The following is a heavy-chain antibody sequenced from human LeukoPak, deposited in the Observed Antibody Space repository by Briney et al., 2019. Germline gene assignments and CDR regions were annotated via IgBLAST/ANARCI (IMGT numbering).Heavy chain of an antibody. D-gene: IGHD3-10*01. CDR2: MNPNSGNT. V-gene: IGHV1-8*01. CDR3: ARDFSLLWFGEISYYYYGMDV. Sequence: ASVKVSCKASGYTFTSYDINWVRQATGQGLEWMGWMNPNSGNTGYAQKFQGRVTMTRNTSISTAYMELSSLRSEDTAVYYCARDFSLLWFGEISYYYYGMDVWGQGTTVTVSS. CDR1: GYTFTSYD. J-gene: IGHJ6*02.